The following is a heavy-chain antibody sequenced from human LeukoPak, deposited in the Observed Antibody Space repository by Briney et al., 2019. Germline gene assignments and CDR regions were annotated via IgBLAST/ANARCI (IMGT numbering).Heavy chain of an antibody. J-gene: IGHJ4*02. CDR2: IYYSGST. D-gene: IGHD3-10*01. V-gene: IGHV4-39*07. Sequence: SETLSLTCTVSGGSISSSSYYWGWIRQPPGKGLEWIGSIYYSGSTYYNPSLKSRVTISVDTSKNQFSLKLSSVTAADTAVYYCARDRGPPLLDYWGQGTLVTVSS. CDR1: GGSISSSSYY. CDR3: ARDRGPPLLDY.